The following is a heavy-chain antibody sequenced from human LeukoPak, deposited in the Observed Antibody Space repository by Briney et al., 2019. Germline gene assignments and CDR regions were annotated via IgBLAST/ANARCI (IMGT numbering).Heavy chain of an antibody. CDR3: ARGFRNGPFDC. CDR2: INRNGDNT. D-gene: IGHD2-8*01. Sequence: GGSLRLSCEASGFIFDDYGMSWVRQVPGKGLEWVSGINRNGDNTDYADSVKGRFTISRDNAKNSHFLQTNSLRVEDTAFYYCARGFRNGPFDCWGQGTLVTVSS. V-gene: IGHV3-20*04. J-gene: IGHJ4*02. CDR1: GFIFDDYG.